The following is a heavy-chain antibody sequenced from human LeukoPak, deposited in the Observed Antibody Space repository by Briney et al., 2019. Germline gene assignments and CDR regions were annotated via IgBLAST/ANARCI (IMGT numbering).Heavy chain of an antibody. CDR2: INPNSGGT. J-gene: IGHJ6*02. CDR3: SQSGSSGDYYYGMDV. Sequence: ASVKVSCKASGYTFTGYYMHWVRQAPGQVLEWMGWINPNSGGTNYAQKFQGRVTMTRDTSISTAYMELSRLRSDDTAVYYCSQSGSSGDYYYGMDVWGQGTTVTVSS. D-gene: IGHD6-13*01. CDR1: GYTFTGYY. V-gene: IGHV1-2*02.